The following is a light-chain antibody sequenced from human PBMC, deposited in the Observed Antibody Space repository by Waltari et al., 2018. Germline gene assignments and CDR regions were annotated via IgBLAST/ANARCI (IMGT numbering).Light chain of an antibody. V-gene: IGLV7-43*01. CDR3: LLYYRGSWV. CDR1: TGAVTATYY. CDR2: STS. Sequence: QTVVTQEPSLTVSPGGTVTLTCASSTGAVTATYYANWFQQKPGKSPTSMIYSTSEKHPWAPARFSGSLLGGKATLTLSGVRPEDEADYYCLLYYRGSWVVGGGTKLTVL. J-gene: IGLJ2*01.